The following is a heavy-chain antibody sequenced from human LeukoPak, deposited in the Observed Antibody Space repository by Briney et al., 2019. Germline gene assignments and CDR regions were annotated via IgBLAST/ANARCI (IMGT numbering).Heavy chain of an antibody. Sequence: GGSLRLSCAASGFTCSSYWMSWVRQAPGKGREWVANIKQEGSEKYSVDSVGGRFTISRDNAKNSLYLQMNSLRAEDTAVYYCARGALGIAAAGIDFDYWGQGTLVTVSS. V-gene: IGHV3-7*03. CDR1: GFTCSSYW. CDR2: IKQEGSEK. CDR3: ARGALGIAAAGIDFDY. J-gene: IGHJ4*02. D-gene: IGHD6-13*01.